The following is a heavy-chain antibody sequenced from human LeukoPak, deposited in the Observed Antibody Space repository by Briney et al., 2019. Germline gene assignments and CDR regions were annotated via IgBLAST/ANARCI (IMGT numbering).Heavy chain of an antibody. V-gene: IGHV3-21*01. CDR3: ARDPSYCSSTSCLYGGGY. D-gene: IGHD2-2*01. J-gene: IGHJ4*02. CDR1: GFTFSSYS. Sequence: GGSLRLSCAASGFTFSSYSMNWVRQAPGKGPEWVSSISSSSSYIYYADSVKGRFTISRDNAKNSLYLQMNSLRAEDTAVYYCARDPSYCSSTSCLYGGGYWGQGTLVTVSS. CDR2: ISSSSSYI.